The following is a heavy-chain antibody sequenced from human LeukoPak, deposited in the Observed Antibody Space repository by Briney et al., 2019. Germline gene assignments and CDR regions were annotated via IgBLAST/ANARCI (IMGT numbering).Heavy chain of an antibody. CDR3: ARAPIYDSSGYGYFQH. CDR2: IYPGDSDT. Sequence: GESLQISCKGSGYSFTSNWIGWVRQMPGKGLEWMGIIYPGDSDTRYSPSFQGQVTISADKSISTAYLQWSSLKASDTAMYYCARAPIYDSSGYGYFQHWGQGTLVTVSS. V-gene: IGHV5-51*01. CDR1: GYSFTSNW. J-gene: IGHJ1*01. D-gene: IGHD3-22*01.